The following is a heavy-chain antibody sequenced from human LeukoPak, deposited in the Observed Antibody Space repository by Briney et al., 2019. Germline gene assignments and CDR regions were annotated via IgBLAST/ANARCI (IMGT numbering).Heavy chain of an antibody. V-gene: IGHV4-34*01. D-gene: IGHD3-3*01. Sequence: SETLSLTCAVYGGSFSGYYWSWIRQPPGKGLEWIGEINHSGSTNYNPSLKSRVTISVDTSKNQFSLKLSSVTAADTAVYYCARGPVITVFGVVIIGSSHFDYWGQGTLVTVSS. CDR1: GGSFSGYY. J-gene: IGHJ4*02. CDR3: ARGPVITVFGVVIIGSSHFDY. CDR2: INHSGST.